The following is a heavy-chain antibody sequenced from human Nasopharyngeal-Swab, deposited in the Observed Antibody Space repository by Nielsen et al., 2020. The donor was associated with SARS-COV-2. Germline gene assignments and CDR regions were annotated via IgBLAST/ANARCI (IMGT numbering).Heavy chain of an antibody. D-gene: IGHD3-16*01. CDR1: GYTFTSYA. Sequence: SCKASGYTFTSYAMHWVRQAPGKGLEWVAVISYDGSNKYYADSVKGRFTISRDNSKNTLYLQMNSLRAEDTAVYYCARGGGTYFYYFDYWGQGTLVTVSS. CDR3: ARGGGTYFYYFDY. J-gene: IGHJ4*02. CDR2: ISYDGSNK. V-gene: IGHV3-30*04.